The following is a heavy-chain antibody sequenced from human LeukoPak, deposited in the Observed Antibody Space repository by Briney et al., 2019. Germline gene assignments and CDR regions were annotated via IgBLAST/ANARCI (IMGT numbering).Heavy chain of an antibody. D-gene: IGHD6-19*01. CDR1: GGSISSYY. CDR3: ARATNIAVAGPYYYYGMDV. Sequence: SETLSLTCTVSGGSISSYYWTWIRQPAGKGLEWIGRFYTSENTNYSPSLKSRVTMSADTSKNQFSLMLRSVTAADTAVYYCARATNIAVAGPYYYYGMDVWGQGTTVTVSS. CDR2: FYTSENT. J-gene: IGHJ6*02. V-gene: IGHV4-4*07.